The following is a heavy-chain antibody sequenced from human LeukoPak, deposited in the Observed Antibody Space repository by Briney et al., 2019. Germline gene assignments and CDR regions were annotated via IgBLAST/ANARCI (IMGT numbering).Heavy chain of an antibody. CDR2: IWYDGTNR. J-gene: IGHJ6*02. CDR3: ARRGLWFGELSLYGMDV. Sequence: GGSLRLSCAASGFTFSSYGMHWVRQAPGKGLEWVAVIWYDGTNRYYTDSVKGRFTISRDNSKNTLYLQMNSLRAEDTAVYYCARRGLWFGELSLYGMDVWGQGTTVTVSS. D-gene: IGHD3-10*01. CDR1: GFTFSSYG. V-gene: IGHV3-33*01.